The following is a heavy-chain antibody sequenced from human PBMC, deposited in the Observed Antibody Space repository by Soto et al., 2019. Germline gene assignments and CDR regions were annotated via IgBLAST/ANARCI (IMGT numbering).Heavy chain of an antibody. Sequence: QVQLVQSGAEVKKPGSSVKVSCKASRGTFSSYAISWVRQAPGQGLEWMGGIIPIFGTANYAQKFQGRVTITADESTSTAYMELSSLRSEDTAVYYCARLRGIDYYYGMDVWGQGTTVTVSS. V-gene: IGHV1-69*12. CDR2: IIPIFGTA. CDR1: RGTFSSYA. J-gene: IGHJ6*02. CDR3: ARLRGIDYYYGMDV. D-gene: IGHD3-10*01.